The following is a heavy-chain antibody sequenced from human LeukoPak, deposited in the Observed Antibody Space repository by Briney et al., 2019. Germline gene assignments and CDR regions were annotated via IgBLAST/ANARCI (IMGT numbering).Heavy chain of an antibody. Sequence: GGSLRLSCAASGFTFSNYSMNWVRQAPGKGLEWVSSISSSSSYIYYADSVKGRFTISRDNAKNSLYLQMNSLRAEDTAVYYCARDSLSVAGSKLDFDYWGQGTLVTVSS. CDR2: ISSSSSYI. CDR3: ARDSLSVAGSKLDFDY. J-gene: IGHJ4*02. V-gene: IGHV3-21*01. CDR1: GFTFSNYS. D-gene: IGHD6-19*01.